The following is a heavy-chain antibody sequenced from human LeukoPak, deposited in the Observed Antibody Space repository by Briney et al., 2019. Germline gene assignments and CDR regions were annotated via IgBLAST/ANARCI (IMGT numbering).Heavy chain of an antibody. V-gene: IGHV3-48*03. J-gene: IGHJ4*02. CDR1: GFTFSSYE. Sequence: GGSLRLSCAASGFTFSSYEMNWVRQAPGKGLEWVSYISSSGSTIYYADSVKGRFTISRDNAKNSLYLQMNSLRAEDTAVYYCARDLGYYGSGDEDYWGQGTLVTVSS. D-gene: IGHD3-10*01. CDR3: ARDLGYYGSGDEDY. CDR2: ISSSGSTI.